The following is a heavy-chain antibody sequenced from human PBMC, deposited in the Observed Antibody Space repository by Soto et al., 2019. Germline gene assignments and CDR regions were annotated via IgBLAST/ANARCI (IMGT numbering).Heavy chain of an antibody. V-gene: IGHV3-21*01. CDR1: GFTFSSYS. J-gene: IGHJ4*02. D-gene: IGHD2-8*01. Sequence: LRLSCAASGFTFSSYSMNWVRQAPGKGLEWVSSISRGGIARYYADSVKGRFTISRDDAQKLLYLQMDSLRAEDTAVYYCAARYCTNGVCPFDHWGQGTLVTVSS. CDR2: ISRGGIAR. CDR3: AARYCTNGVCPFDH.